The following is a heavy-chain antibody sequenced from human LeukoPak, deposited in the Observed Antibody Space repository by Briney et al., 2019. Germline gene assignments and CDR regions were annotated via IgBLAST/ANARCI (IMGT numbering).Heavy chain of an antibody. CDR1: GGTFSNYA. J-gene: IGHJ5*02. CDR3: ARGEDSSSYNWFDP. Sequence: GASVKVPCKASGGTFSNYAISWVRQAPGQGLEWMGWINPNSGGTNYAQKFQGRVTMTRDTSISTAYMELSRLRSDDTAVYYCARGEDSSSYNWFDPWGQGTLVTVSS. V-gene: IGHV1-2*02. CDR2: INPNSGGT. D-gene: IGHD6-13*01.